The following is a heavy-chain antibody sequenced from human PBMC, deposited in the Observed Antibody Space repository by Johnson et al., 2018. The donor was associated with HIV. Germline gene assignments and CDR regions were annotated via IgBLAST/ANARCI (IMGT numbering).Heavy chain of an antibody. J-gene: IGHJ3*02. CDR3: ARATPGRAAAGPTHPSAFDI. CDR2: ISYDGSNK. D-gene: IGHD6-13*01. CDR1: GFTFSSYA. Sequence: QVQLVESGGGVVQPGRSLRLSCAASGFTFSSYAMHWVRQAPGKGLEWVAVISYDGSNKYYVDSVKGRFTISRDNAKNSLYLQRNSLRAEDTAVYYCARATPGRAAAGPTHPSAFDIWGQGTRVTVSS. V-gene: IGHV3-30-3*01.